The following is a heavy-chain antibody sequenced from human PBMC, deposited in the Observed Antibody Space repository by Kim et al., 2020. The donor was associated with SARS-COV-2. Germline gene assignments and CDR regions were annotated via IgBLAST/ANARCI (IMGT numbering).Heavy chain of an antibody. Sequence: GGSLRLSCAASGFTFSSYAMSWVRQAPGKGLEWVSAISGSGGSTYYADSVKGRFTISRDNSKNTLYLQMNSLRAEDTAVYYCAKSPLRFLEWLPTLYYFDYWGQGTLVTVSS. CDR2: ISGSGGST. CDR3: AKSPLRFLEWLPTLYYFDY. CDR1: GFTFSSYA. V-gene: IGHV3-23*01. D-gene: IGHD3-3*01. J-gene: IGHJ4*02.